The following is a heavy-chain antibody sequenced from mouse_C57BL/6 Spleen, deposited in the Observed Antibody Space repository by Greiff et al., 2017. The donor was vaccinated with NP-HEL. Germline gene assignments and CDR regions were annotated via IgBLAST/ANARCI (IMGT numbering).Heavy chain of an antibody. CDR3: ARKVYGSSYWYFDV. J-gene: IGHJ1*03. D-gene: IGHD1-1*01. V-gene: IGHV5-17*01. CDR1: GFTFSDYG. Sequence: VQLKESGGGLVKPGGSLKLSCAASGFTFSDYGMHWVRQAPEKGLEWVAYISSGSSTIYYADTVKGRFTISRDNAKNTLFLQMTSLRSEDTAMYYCARKVYGSSYWYFDVWGTGTTVTVSS. CDR2: ISSGSSTI.